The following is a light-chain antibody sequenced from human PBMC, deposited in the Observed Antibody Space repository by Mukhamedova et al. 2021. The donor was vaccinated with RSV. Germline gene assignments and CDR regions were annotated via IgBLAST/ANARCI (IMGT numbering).Light chain of an antibody. J-gene: IGLJ3*02. Sequence: TYSASWYQQKPGQAPVLVICAKDNRPSGIPDRFSGSSSGDTASLTITGAQAEDEADYYCKSRDSSGNLLLFGGGTKLTVL. V-gene: IGLV3-19*01. CDR2: AKD. CDR1: TYS. CDR3: KSRDSSGNLLL.